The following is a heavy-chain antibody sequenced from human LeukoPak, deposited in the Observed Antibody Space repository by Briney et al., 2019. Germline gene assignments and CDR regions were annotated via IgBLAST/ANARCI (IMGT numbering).Heavy chain of an antibody. V-gene: IGHV3-23*01. CDR3: AKDNPSYYGDYRIYYYYYYYMDV. CDR2: ISGSGGST. D-gene: IGHD4-17*01. Sequence: GGTLRLSWVASGFIFSSYGMSWVRQAPGKGLEWVSVISGSGGSTYYADSVKGRFTISRDNCKNTLYLQMNSLRAEDTAVYYCAKDNPSYYGDYRIYYYYYYYMDVWGKGTTVTISS. J-gene: IGHJ6*03. CDR1: GFIFSSYG.